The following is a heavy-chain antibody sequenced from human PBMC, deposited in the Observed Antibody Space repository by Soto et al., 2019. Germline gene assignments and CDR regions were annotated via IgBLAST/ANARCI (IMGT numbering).Heavy chain of an antibody. D-gene: IGHD3-16*01. V-gene: IGHV4-30-4*01. J-gene: IGHJ4*02. CDR2: IYYSGST. CDR3: AKSLDGGYFDN. CDR1: GGSISSGDYY. Sequence: PSETLSLTCTVSGGSISSGDYYWSWIRQPPGKGLEWIGYIYYSGSTYYNPSLKSRVTISVDTSKNQFSLKLSSVTAADTAVYYGAKSLDGGYFDNWGQGTLVTVSS.